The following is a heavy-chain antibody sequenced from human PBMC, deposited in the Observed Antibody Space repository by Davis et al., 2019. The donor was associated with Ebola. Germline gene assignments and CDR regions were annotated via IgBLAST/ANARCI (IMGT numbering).Heavy chain of an antibody. CDR2: ISGSGGST. CDR1: GFTFSSYG. V-gene: IGHV3-23*01. J-gene: IGHJ5*02. Sequence: GGSLRLSCAASGFTFSSYGMHWVRQAPGKGLEWVSAISGSGGSTYYADSVKGRFTISRDNSKNTLYLQMNSLRAEDTAVYYCAKDSSSSSINWFDPWGQGTLVTVSS. CDR3: AKDSSSSSINWFDP. D-gene: IGHD6-6*01.